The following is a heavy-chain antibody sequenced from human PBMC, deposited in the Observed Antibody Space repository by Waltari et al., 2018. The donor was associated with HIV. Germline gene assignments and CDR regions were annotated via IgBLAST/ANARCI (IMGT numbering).Heavy chain of an antibody. CDR1: GGPLSRGSSS. V-gene: IGHV4-61*02. CDR2: IYTSGST. CDR3: ARAGVVVAAIENWFDP. D-gene: IGHD2-15*01. J-gene: IGHJ5*02. Sequence: QVQLQDSAPGLVNPSQTLSLTSTVSGGPLSRGSSSWGWIRQPAGKGLEWFGRIYTSGSTNYNPSLKSRVTISVDTSKNQFSLKLSSVTAADTAVYYCARAGVVVAAIENWFDPWGQGTLVTVSS.